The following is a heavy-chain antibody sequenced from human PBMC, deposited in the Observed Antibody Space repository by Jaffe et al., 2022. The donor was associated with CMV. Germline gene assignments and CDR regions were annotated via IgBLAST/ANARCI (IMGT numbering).Heavy chain of an antibody. CDR2: ISYDGSNK. CDR1: GFTFSSYG. CDR3: AKDRWELRYDFWSGYQYYYYYGMDV. Sequence: QVQLVESGGGVVQPGRSLRLSCAASGFTFSSYGMHWVRQAPGKGLEWVAVISYDGSNKYYADSVKGRFTISRDNSKNTLYLQMNSLRAEDTAVYYCAKDRWELRYDFWSGYQYYYYYGMDVWGQGTTVTVSS. D-gene: IGHD3-3*01. V-gene: IGHV3-30*18. J-gene: IGHJ6*02.